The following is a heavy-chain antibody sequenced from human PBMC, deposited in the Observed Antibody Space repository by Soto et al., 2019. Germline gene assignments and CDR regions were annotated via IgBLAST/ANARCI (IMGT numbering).Heavy chain of an antibody. V-gene: IGHV4-39*01. D-gene: IGHD5-12*01. CDR3: ARHEGGYDSWAYYFDY. CDR1: GGSISSSSYY. CDR2: IYYSGST. Sequence: QLQLQESGPGLVKPSETLSLTCTVSGGSISSSSYYWGWIRQPPGKGLEWIGSIYYSGSTYYNPSLKSRVTISVDTSKNQFSLKLSSVTAADTAVYYCARHEGGYDSWAYYFDYWGQGTLVTVSS. J-gene: IGHJ4*02.